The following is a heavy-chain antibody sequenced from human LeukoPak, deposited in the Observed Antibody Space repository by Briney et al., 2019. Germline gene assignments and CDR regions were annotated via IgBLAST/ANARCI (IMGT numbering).Heavy chain of an antibody. J-gene: IGHJ4*02. Sequence: PGGSLRLSCAASGFTFSSYWMSWVRQAPGKGLEWVANIKKDGSGKYYVDSVKGRFTISRDNAKNTLYLQMKSLRAEDTAVYYCARDWEVPAATVDYWGQGTLVTVSS. CDR1: GFTFSSYW. CDR2: IKKDGSGK. CDR3: ARDWEVPAATVDY. V-gene: IGHV3-7*01. D-gene: IGHD2-2*01.